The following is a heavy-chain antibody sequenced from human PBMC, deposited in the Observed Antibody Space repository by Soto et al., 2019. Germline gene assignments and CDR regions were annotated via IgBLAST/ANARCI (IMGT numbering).Heavy chain of an antibody. CDR2: IYWDDDK. CDR1: GFSLNTVGVG. CDR3: AHRAGLQGNWNGGYFDF. V-gene: IGHV2-5*02. D-gene: IGHD1-1*01. J-gene: IGHJ4*02. Sequence: QITLKESGPTRVRPTQTLTLTCNFSGFSLNTVGVGLGWIRQPPGEALEEMALIYWDDDKRYNPSLKTRLTISKDTSKKHDVMTMTNLDPNDPDTYYCAHRAGLQGNWNGGYFDFWGQGALVTVSS.